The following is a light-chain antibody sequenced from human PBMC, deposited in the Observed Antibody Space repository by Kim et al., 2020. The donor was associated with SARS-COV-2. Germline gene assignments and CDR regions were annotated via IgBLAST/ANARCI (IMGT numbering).Light chain of an antibody. CDR2: HAS. Sequence: VSPGERAPLSCRASQSVSSDLAWYQQKPGQAPRLLIYHASTRATGIPARFSGSGSGTEFTLTISSLQSEDFAVYYCQQYNNWPPLTFGGGTKLEI. CDR1: QSVSSD. J-gene: IGKJ4*01. V-gene: IGKV3-15*01. CDR3: QQYNNWPPLT.